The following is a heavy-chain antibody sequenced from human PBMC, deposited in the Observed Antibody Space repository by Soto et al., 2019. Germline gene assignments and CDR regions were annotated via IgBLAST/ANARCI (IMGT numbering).Heavy chain of an antibody. CDR2: DYSDSA. D-gene: IGHD6-19*01. CDR1: GASVSSHH. CDR3: AAYRRGEGGRGY. V-gene: IGHV4-59*08. J-gene: IGHJ4*02. Sequence: QVQLQESGPGVVKPSETLSLTCTVSGASVSSHHWTWIRQPPGKGLEWIGDYSDSASYSHSIKRRVTISADTSKNQFSLNLSSVTASYSAVYYCAAYRRGEGGRGYWGQGTLVTVSS.